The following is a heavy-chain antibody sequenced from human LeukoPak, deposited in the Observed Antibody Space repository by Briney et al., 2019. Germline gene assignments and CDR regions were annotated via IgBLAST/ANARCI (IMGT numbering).Heavy chain of an antibody. V-gene: IGHV3-21*01. CDR2: ISSTSSYK. Sequence: GGSLRLSCAASGFTFSSYSMNWVRQAPGKRLEWVSSISSTSSYKYYADSVKGRFTISRDNANNSLYLQMNSLRAEDTALYYCATWTTRGSFDYWGQGTLVTVSS. CDR1: GFTFSSYS. CDR3: ATWTTRGSFDY. J-gene: IGHJ4*02. D-gene: IGHD1-26*01.